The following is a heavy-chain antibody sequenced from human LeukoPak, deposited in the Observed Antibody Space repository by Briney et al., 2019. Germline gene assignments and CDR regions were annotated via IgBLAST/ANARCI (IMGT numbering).Heavy chain of an antibody. CDR3: ARGHYDSRGYFGGMDV. CDR2: TYYRSKWYN. V-gene: IGHV6-1*01. CDR1: GDSVSSNSGT. J-gene: IGHJ6*02. D-gene: IGHD3-22*01. Sequence: SQTLSLTCAISGDSVSSNSGTWHWIRQSPSRGLEWLGRTYYRSKWYNDYATSVKSRLTINPETYKNQFSLQLNSVTPEDTAVYYCARGHYDSRGYFGGMDVWGQGTTVTVSS.